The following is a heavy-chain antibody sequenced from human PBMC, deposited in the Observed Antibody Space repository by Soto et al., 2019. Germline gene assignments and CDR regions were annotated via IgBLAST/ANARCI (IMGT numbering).Heavy chain of an antibody. CDR2: LHYNGFA. D-gene: IGHD3-16*01. CDR1: GASMNDYY. V-gene: IGHV4-59*01. Sequence: ETLSLTCTVSGASMNDYYGSWIRQSPGKGLEHIGYLHYNGFAEYSPSLRSRVSISMDTSKNQFSLKLSSVTAADTAIYYCARSGHIFAGVFWGQGILVTVSS. CDR3: ARSGHIFAGVF. J-gene: IGHJ4*02.